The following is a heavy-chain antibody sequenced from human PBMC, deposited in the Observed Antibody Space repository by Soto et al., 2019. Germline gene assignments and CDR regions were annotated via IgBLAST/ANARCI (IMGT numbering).Heavy chain of an antibody. CDR1: GFTFSSYA. J-gene: IGHJ4*02. CDR3: ARGAVHFDY. D-gene: IGHD4-17*01. CDR2: IWYDGSNT. V-gene: IGHV3-33*01. Sequence: QVHLVESGGGVVQPGRSLRLSCAAAGFTFSSYAMHWVRQAPGKRLELVAVIWYDGSNTYYADSVKGRFNISRDNSKNTLYLPMNRLRAGDTAVYYCARGAVHFDYWGQGKLVTASP.